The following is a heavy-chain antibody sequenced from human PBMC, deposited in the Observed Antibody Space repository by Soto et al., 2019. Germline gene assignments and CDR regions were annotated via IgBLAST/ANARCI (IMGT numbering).Heavy chain of an antibody. CDR1: GYTFSTYG. V-gene: IGHV1-18*01. CDR3: ARDWKGAEGFDP. CDR2: IGADNGDT. J-gene: IGHJ5*02. Sequence: QVQLVQSGAEVKKPGASVKVSCKASGYTFSTYGFSWVRQAPGQGLEWMGWIGADNGDTNYAQNFQGRVTMTTDTSTTTSYMELRSLRSDDPAVYFCARDWKGAEGFDPWGQGTLVTVSS. D-gene: IGHD1-1*01.